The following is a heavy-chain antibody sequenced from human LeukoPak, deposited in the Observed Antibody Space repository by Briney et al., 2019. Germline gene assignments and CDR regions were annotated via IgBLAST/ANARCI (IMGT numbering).Heavy chain of an antibody. CDR3: ARADGGWYYFDY. J-gene: IGHJ4*02. V-gene: IGHV4-61*02. D-gene: IGHD6-19*01. Sequence: SETLSLTCTVSGGSISSGSYYWSWIRQPAGKGLEWIGRIYTSGSTNYNPSLKSRVTISVDTSKYQFSLKLSSVTAADTAVYYCARADGGWYYFDYWGQGTLVTVSS. CDR2: IYTSGST. CDR1: GGSISSGSYY.